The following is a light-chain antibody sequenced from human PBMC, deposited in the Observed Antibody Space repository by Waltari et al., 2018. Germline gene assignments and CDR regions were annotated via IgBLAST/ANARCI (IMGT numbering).Light chain of an antibody. CDR3: LQYKSVPYS. CDR1: QDISNY. V-gene: IGKV1-17*01. Sequence: DIQMTQSPSSLSASIGDRVAITCRASQDISNYLNWYQQKPGKPPKRLVSDASTLQSGVPLRFSGSGFGTLFTLTISSLQPEDFATYYCLQYKSVPYSFGQGTKVEI. J-gene: IGKJ2*03. CDR2: DAS.